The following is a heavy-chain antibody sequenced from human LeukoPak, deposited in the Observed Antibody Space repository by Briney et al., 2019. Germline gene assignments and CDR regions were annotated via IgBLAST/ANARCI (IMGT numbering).Heavy chain of an antibody. CDR3: ALISYCTSVTCFFLDY. Sequence: ASVKVSCKASGYTFTNYHISWVRQAPGQGLEWMGWISTNNGSTNYAQNLQGRVTMTKDTSTSTAYMELRSLRSDDTAVYYCALISYCTSVTCFFLDYWGQGTLVSVSS. CDR1: GYTFTNYH. V-gene: IGHV1-18*01. D-gene: IGHD2-8*01. J-gene: IGHJ4*02. CDR2: ISTNNGST.